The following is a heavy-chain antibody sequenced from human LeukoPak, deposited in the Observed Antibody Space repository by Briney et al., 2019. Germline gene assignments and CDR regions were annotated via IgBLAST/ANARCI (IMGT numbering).Heavy chain of an antibody. CDR1: GGSISSYY. CDR2: IYYSGST. V-gene: IGHV4-59*01. Sequence: SETLSLTCTVSGGSISSYYSNWIRQPPGKGLEWIGYIYYSGSTNYNPSLKSRVTISVDTSKSQFSLKLSSVTAADTAVYYCASVTAAGTFWGQGTLVTVSS. D-gene: IGHD6-13*01. CDR3: ASVTAAGTF. J-gene: IGHJ4*02.